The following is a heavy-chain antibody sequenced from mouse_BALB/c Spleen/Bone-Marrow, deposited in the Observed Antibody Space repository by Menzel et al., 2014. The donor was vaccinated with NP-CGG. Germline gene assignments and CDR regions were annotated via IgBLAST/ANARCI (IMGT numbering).Heavy chain of an antibody. V-gene: IGHV1-82*01. Sequence: QLQQSGPELVKPGASVKISCKASGYAFSSSWMNWVKQRPGQGLEWIGRIFPGDGDTYYNGKFKGKATLTADKSSSTAYMQLSSLTSVDSAVYFCARSVGYRAMDYWGQGTSVTVSS. CDR2: IFPGDGDT. D-gene: IGHD2-2*01. CDR3: ARSVGYRAMDY. J-gene: IGHJ4*01. CDR1: GYAFSSSW.